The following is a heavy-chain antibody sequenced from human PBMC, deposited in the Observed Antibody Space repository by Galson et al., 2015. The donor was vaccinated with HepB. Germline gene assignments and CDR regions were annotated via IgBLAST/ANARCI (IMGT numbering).Heavy chain of an antibody. V-gene: IGHV3-74*01. Sequence: SLRLSCAASGFTFSSYWMHWVRQAPGKGLVWVSRINSDGSSTSYADSVKGRFTISRDNAKNTLYVQMNSLRAEDTAVYYCARDRIASDDYGDYPFDYWGQGTLVTVSS. J-gene: IGHJ4*02. CDR2: INSDGSST. CDR1: GFTFSSYW. CDR3: ARDRIASDDYGDYPFDY. D-gene: IGHD4-17*01.